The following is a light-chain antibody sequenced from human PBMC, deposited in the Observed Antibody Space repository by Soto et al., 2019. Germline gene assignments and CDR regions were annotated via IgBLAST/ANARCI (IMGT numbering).Light chain of an antibody. CDR1: SSDVGGYNY. V-gene: IGLV2-8*01. CDR3: LLYYGGAWV. Sequence: QSALTQPPSASGSLGQSVTISCTGTSSDVGGYNYVSWHQQHPGKAPKLMIYEVTKRPSGVPDRFSGSKSGNTASLTVSGLQAEDEAEYYCLLYYGGAWVFGGGTKLTVL. J-gene: IGLJ3*02. CDR2: EVT.